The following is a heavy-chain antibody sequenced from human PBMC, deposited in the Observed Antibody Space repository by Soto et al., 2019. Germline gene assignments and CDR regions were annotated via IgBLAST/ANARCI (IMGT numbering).Heavy chain of an antibody. CDR1: GFTFSTYS. CDR2: ISHDGINN. D-gene: IGHD1-1*01. J-gene: IGHJ6*02. CDR3: AKNGQPPYYYYGLDV. V-gene: IGHV3-30*18. Sequence: PGGSLRLSCAASGFTFSTYSMNWVRQAPGKGLEWVAVISHDGINNYYADSVKGRFTIARDSSKNTLYLQTNSLRAEDTALYYCAKNGQPPYYYYGLDVWGQGTKVTVSS.